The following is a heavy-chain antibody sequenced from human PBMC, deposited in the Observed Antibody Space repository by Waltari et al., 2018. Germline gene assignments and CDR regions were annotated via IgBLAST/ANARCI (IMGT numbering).Heavy chain of an antibody. CDR1: GFTVRTHF. CDR3: AKQSPSYTRGWYPLES. J-gene: IGHJ4*02. CDR2: IYSGGNT. Sequence: EVQLVESGGNLIQPGRSLRLSCAASGFTVRTHFISWVRQAPGKGLEWVSIIYSGGNTYYAGSVKGRFTISRDNYKNMVYLEMNSLRAEDTAVYYCAKQSPSYTRGWYPLESWGPGTLVTVSP. V-gene: IGHV3-53*01. D-gene: IGHD6-19*01.